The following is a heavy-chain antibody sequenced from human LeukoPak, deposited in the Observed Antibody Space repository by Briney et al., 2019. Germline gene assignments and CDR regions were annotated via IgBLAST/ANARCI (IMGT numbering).Heavy chain of an antibody. Sequence: SETLSLTCAVYGGSFSGYYWSWIRQPPGKGLEWIGEINHSGSTNYNPSLKSRVTISVDTSKNQFSLKLSSVTAADTAVYYCARGFRLRLGELSLNYWGQGTLVTVSS. CDR3: ARGFRLRLGELSLNY. D-gene: IGHD3-16*02. CDR2: INHSGST. CDR1: GGSFSGYY. V-gene: IGHV4-34*01. J-gene: IGHJ4*02.